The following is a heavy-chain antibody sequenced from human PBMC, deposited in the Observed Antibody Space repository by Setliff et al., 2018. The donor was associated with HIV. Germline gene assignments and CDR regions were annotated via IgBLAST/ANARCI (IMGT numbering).Heavy chain of an antibody. V-gene: IGHV5-51*01. CDR2: IFPGDSDT. Sequence: PGESLKISCKGSGYIFRNYWIAWVRQMPGKSLDWLGIIFPGDSDTRYNPSFEGQVTMSADRSITTAYLQWSRLKASDTAMYYCATLTNFDHWGQGTLVAVSS. D-gene: IGHD7-27*01. J-gene: IGHJ4*02. CDR1: GYIFRNYW. CDR3: ATLTNFDH.